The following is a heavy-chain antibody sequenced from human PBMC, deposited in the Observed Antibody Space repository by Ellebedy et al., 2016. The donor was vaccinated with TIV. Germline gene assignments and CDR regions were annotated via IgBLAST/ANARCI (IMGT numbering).Heavy chain of an antibody. CDR2: IYPGGSDT. D-gene: IGHD3-16*01. V-gene: IGHV5-51*01. CDR1: GYSFTNYW. CDR3: TRHSPGGNDY. J-gene: IGHJ4*02. Sequence: GESLKISCKGSGYSFTNYWIGWVRQRPGKGLEWMGIIYPGGSDTRYSPSFQSQVTFSADKSISTAYLQWSSLEASDTAMYYCTRHSPGGNDYWGQGTLVTVSS.